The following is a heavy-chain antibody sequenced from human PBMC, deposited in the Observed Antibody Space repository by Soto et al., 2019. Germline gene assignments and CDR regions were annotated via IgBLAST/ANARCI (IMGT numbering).Heavy chain of an antibody. V-gene: IGHV4-61*01. Sequence: PSETLSLTCTVSGDSVSSPTKCWSWIRRPPGKALEWIAYLCYSGSTNYNPSLKSRVTISRDTSKNQFSMKMTSVTAEATAVYCCARSAGGSGWLGGQGTLVTVSS. D-gene: IGHD6-19*01. CDR3: ARSAGGSGWL. CDR1: GDSVSSPTKC. J-gene: IGHJ4*02. CDR2: LCYSGST.